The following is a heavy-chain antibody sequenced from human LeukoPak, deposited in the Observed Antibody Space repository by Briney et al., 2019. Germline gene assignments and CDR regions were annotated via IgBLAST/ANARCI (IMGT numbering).Heavy chain of an antibody. CDR1: GFTFSSYA. CDR3: ARVLDSSSSRYQAFPY. CDR2: ISGSGGST. D-gene: IGHD2-15*01. J-gene: IGHJ4*02. V-gene: IGHV3-23*01. Sequence: GGSLRLSCAASGFTFSSYAMSWVRQAPGKGLEWVSAISGSGGSTYYADSVKGRFTISRDNSKNTLYLQMNSLRAEDTAVYYCARVLDSSSSRYQAFPYWGQGTLVTVS.